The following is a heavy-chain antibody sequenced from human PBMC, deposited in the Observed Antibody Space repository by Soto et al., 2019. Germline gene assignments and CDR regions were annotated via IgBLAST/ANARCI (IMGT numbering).Heavy chain of an antibody. CDR2: ISGSGGST. D-gene: IGHD3-3*01. Sequence: VGSLRLSCAXSGFTFSSYAMSWVRQAPGKGLEWVSAISGSGGSTYYADSVKGRFTISRDNSKNTLYLQMNSLRAEDTAVYYCANGGNYDFWSGYYSPYKYYGMDVWGQGTTVTVSS. J-gene: IGHJ6*02. CDR3: ANGGNYDFWSGYYSPYKYYGMDV. CDR1: GFTFSSYA. V-gene: IGHV3-23*01.